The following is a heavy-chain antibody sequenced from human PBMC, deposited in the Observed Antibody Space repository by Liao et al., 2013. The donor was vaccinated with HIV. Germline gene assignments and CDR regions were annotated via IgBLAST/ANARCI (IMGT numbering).Heavy chain of an antibody. CDR2: ITHYGGA. D-gene: IGHD3-16*01. CDR3: ARARGGDFDL. CDR1: GGSFSGHY. Sequence: QVQLQQWGAGLLKSSETLSLTCAVYGGSFSGHYWNWIRQSPGKGLEWIGEITHYGGANYNPSLRSRVTVSVDTSKNQFSLRLTSVTAADTAVYWCARARGGDFDLWGRGSLLTVSS. V-gene: IGHV4-34*01. J-gene: IGHJ2*01.